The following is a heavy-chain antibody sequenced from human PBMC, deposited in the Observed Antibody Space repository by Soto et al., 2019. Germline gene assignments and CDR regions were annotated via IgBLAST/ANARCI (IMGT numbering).Heavy chain of an antibody. CDR1: GFRFSDYY. J-gene: IGHJ4*02. CDR3: ARDQGLGSGTYYRV. V-gene: IGHV3-11*01. Sequence: QVQLVESGGGLVKPGGSLRLSCAASGFRFSDYYMSWIRQAPGKGLEWISYISNSGSITYYTDSVKGRFAISRDNAKNSLHLQMNSLRADDTAVYYCARDQGLGSGTYYRVWGQGILVTVSS. CDR2: ISNSGSIT. D-gene: IGHD3-10*01.